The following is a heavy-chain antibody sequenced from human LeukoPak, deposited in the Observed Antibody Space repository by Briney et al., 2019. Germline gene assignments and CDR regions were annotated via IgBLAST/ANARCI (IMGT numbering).Heavy chain of an antibody. D-gene: IGHD2-2*02. CDR1: GGTFSSYA. CDR2: IIPIFGTA. V-gene: IGHV1-69*13. CDR3: ARKTPGGDCSSTSCYTYYYYMDV. Sequence: GASVKVSRKASGGTFSSYAISWVRQAPGQGLEWMGGIIPIFGTANYAQKFQGRVTITADESTSTAYMELSSLRSEVTAVYYCARKTPGGDCSSTSCYTYYYYMDVWGKGTTVTVSS. J-gene: IGHJ6*03.